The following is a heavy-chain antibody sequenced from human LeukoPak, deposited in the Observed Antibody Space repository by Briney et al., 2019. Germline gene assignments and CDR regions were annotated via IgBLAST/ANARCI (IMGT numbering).Heavy chain of an antibody. V-gene: IGHV1-3*01. CDR3: AREMSGWYYFDY. CDR1: GYTFTSYA. J-gene: IGHJ4*02. D-gene: IGHD6-19*01. CDR2: INAGNGNT. Sequence: ASVKVSCKASGYTFTSYAMHWVRQAPGQRLEWMGWINAGNGNTKYSQKFQGRVTITRDTSASTAYMELSSLRSEDTAVYYCAREMSGWYYFDYWGQGTLVTVSS.